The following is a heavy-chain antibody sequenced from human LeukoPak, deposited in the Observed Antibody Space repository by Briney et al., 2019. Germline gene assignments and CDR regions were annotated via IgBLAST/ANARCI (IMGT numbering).Heavy chain of an antibody. Sequence: PGGSLRLSCAASGFTFSSYAMSWVRQAPGKGLEWVSAISGSGGSTYYADSVKGRLTISRDNSKNTLYLQMNSLRAEDTAVYYCAKDFETVTTAGAFDYWGQGTLVTVSS. D-gene: IGHD4-11*01. J-gene: IGHJ4*02. V-gene: IGHV3-23*01. CDR2: ISGSGGST. CDR3: AKDFETVTTAGAFDY. CDR1: GFTFSSYA.